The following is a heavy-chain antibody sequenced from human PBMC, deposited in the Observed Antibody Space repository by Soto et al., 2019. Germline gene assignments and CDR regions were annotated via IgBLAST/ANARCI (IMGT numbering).Heavy chain of an antibody. D-gene: IGHD4-17*01. CDR1: GFTFSNAW. Sequence: EVQLVESGGGLVKPGGSLRLSCAASGFTFSNAWMNWVRQAPGKGLEWVGRIKSKTDGGTTDYAAPVKGRFTISRDDSXXTLYLQMNSLKTEDTAVYYCTTTTVVTAFDWYFDLWGRGTLVTVSS. CDR3: TTTTVVTAFDWYFDL. CDR2: IKSKTDGGTT. V-gene: IGHV3-15*07. J-gene: IGHJ2*01.